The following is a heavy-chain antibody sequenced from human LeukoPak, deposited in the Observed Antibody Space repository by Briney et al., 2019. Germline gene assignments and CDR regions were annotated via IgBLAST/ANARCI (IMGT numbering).Heavy chain of an antibody. J-gene: IGHJ4*02. Sequence: SETLSLTCTVSGGSISSSSYFWGWIRQPPGKGLEWITSIHYSGSTYYNPSLKSRVTISVDTSKTQFSLKLSSVTAADTAVYDCAREGYSYGLPYYYFDYWGQGTLVTVSS. CDR3: AREGYSYGLPYYYFDY. CDR2: IHYSGST. D-gene: IGHD5-18*01. V-gene: IGHV4-39*07. CDR1: GGSISSSSYF.